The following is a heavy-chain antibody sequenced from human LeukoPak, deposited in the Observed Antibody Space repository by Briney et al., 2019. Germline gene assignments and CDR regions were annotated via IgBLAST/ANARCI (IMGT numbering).Heavy chain of an antibody. CDR1: GFTFSHYG. V-gene: IGHV3-33*06. Sequence: PGRSLRLSCAASGFTFSHYGMHWVRQAPGRGLGWVAVIWNDGSNKYYADSVKGRFTISRDNSQNTVDLHMNSLRAEDTAVYYCAKDAQRGFDYSNSLEYWGQGTLVTVSS. D-gene: IGHD4-11*01. CDR2: IWNDGSNK. CDR3: AKDAQRGFDYSNSLEY. J-gene: IGHJ4*02.